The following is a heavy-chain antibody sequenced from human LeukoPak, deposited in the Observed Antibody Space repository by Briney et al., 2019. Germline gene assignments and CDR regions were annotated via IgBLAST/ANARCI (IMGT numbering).Heavy chain of an antibody. Sequence: PGRSLRLSCAASGFTFSSYGMHWVRQAPGKGLEWVAVIWYDGSNKYYADSVKGRFTISRVNSKNTLYLQMNSLRAEDTAVYYCARDSRNYYDSSGYYFGALGYYYYYGMDVWGQGTTVTVSS. J-gene: IGHJ6*02. CDR3: ARDSRNYYDSSGYYFGALGYYYYYGMDV. CDR2: IWYDGSNK. CDR1: GFTFSSYG. D-gene: IGHD3-22*01. V-gene: IGHV3-33*01.